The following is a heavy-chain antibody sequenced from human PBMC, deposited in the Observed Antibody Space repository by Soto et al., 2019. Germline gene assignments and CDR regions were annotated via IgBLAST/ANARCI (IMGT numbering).Heavy chain of an antibody. D-gene: IGHD6-19*01. V-gene: IGHV1-8*01. Sequence: GASVTGSCKASGSTFTSYDSNWVRQATGQGLEWMGWMNPNSGNTGYAQKFQGRVTMTRNTSISTAYMELSSLRSEDTAVYYCARVDSSGWSEAGYWGQGTQVTVSS. CDR2: MNPNSGNT. CDR1: GSTFTSYD. J-gene: IGHJ4*02. CDR3: ARVDSSGWSEAGY.